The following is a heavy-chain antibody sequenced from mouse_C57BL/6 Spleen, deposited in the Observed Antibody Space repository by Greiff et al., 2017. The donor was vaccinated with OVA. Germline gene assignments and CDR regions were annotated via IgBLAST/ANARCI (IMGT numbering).Heavy chain of an antibody. CDR1: GYTFTSYW. CDR3: ARITTVVATRAY. CDR2: IHPNSGST. D-gene: IGHD1-1*01. Sequence: QVQLKQPGAELVKPGASVKLSCKASGYTFTSYWMHWVKQRPGQGLEWIGMIHPNSGSTNYNEKFKSKATLTVDKSSSTAYMQLSSLTSEDSAVYYCARITTVVATRAYWGQGTLVTVSA. J-gene: IGHJ3*01. V-gene: IGHV1-64*01.